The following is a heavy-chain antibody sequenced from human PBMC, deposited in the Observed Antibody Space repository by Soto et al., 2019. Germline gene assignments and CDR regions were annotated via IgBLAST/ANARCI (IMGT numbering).Heavy chain of an antibody. Sequence: QVQLVQSGAEVKKPGASVKVSCKASGYTFTSYGISWVRQAPGQGLEWMGWISAYNGNTNYAQKLQGRVTMTTETSTSTAYMELRSLRSDDTAVYYCARDIVLVPAATNWFDPWGQGTLVTVSS. CDR3: ARDIVLVPAATNWFDP. V-gene: IGHV1-18*01. CDR1: GYTFTSYG. D-gene: IGHD2-2*01. J-gene: IGHJ5*02. CDR2: ISAYNGNT.